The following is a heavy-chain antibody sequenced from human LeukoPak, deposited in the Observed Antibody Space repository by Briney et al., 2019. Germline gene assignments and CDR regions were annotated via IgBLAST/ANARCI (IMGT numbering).Heavy chain of an antibody. D-gene: IGHD1-26*01. CDR1: GGSINSYY. CDR2: IYTSGST. Sequence: SQTLSLTCTVSGGSINSYYWSWIRQPPGKGLEWIGCIYTSGSTHYSPSLKSRVTISVDTSKNQFSLKLSSVTAADTAVYYCARGGGTRAVDYWGQGTLVTVSS. CDR3: ARGGGTRAVDY. J-gene: IGHJ4*02. V-gene: IGHV4-59*01.